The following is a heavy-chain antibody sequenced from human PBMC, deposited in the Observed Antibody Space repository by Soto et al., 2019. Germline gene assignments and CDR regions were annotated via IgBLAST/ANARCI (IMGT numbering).Heavy chain of an antibody. CDR3: ARSSALTTSGVGGMAV. CDR1: GYSFTGYY. D-gene: IGHD3-3*01. V-gene: IGHV1-2*02. Sequence: ASVKVSCKASGYSFTGYYIHWVRQAPGQGLEWMGWINPNSGGANYAQKFQGRVTMTRDTSTTTAYMELSRLRSNDTAVFYCARSSALTTSGVGGMAVWGQGATVTVSS. J-gene: IGHJ6*02. CDR2: INPNSGGA.